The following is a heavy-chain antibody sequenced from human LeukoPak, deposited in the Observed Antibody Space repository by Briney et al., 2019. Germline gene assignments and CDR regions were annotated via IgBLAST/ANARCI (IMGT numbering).Heavy chain of an antibody. CDR1: GGSISSYY. CDR3: ARAGAAAGKTKLDYYYYGMDV. Sequence: SETLSLTCTVSGGSISSYYWSWIRQPPGKGLEWIGYVYYSGSTNYNPSLKSRVTISVDTSKNQFSLKLSSVTAADTAVYYCARAGAAAGKTKLDYYYYGMDVWGQGTTVTVSS. J-gene: IGHJ6*02. CDR2: VYYSGST. V-gene: IGHV4-59*01. D-gene: IGHD6-13*01.